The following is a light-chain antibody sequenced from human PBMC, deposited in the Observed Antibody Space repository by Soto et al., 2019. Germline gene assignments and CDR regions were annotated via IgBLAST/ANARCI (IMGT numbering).Light chain of an antibody. CDR1: QSVSSN. CDR3: QQYNNWPT. Sequence: EIVMTHSPATLSVSPWEIATLSCRASQSVSSNLAWYHQKPGQAPRLLMYGASTRAPGIPARFSGSGSGTEFTLTITSLQSEDFAVYYCQQYNNWPTLGQGTKVDIK. V-gene: IGKV3-15*01. CDR2: GAS. J-gene: IGKJ1*01.